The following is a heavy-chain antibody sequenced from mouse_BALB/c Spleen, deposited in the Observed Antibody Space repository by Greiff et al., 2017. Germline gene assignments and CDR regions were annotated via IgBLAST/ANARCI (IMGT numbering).Heavy chain of an antibody. J-gene: IGHJ3*01. Sequence: EVHLVESGGGLVKPGGSLKLSCAASGFTFSSYTMSWVRQTPEKRLEWVATISSGGSYTYYPDSVKGRFTISRDNAKNTLYLQMSSLKSEDTAMYYCTRGAGDGYYQAWFAYWGQGTLVTVSA. CDR1: GFTFSSYT. CDR3: TRGAGDGYYQAWFAY. CDR2: ISSGGSYT. D-gene: IGHD2-3*01. V-gene: IGHV5-6-4*01.